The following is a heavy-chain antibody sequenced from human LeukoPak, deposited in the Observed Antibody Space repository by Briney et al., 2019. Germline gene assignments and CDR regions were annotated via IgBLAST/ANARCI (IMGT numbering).Heavy chain of an antibody. D-gene: IGHD6-13*01. CDR1: GFTFSSYA. J-gene: IGHJ4*02. CDR2: ISGSGGST. Sequence: GGSLRLSCAASGFTFSSYAMSWVRQAPGKGLEWVSAISGSGGSTYDADSVKGRFTISRDNSKNTLYLQMNGLRAEDTAVYYCAKGPYSSSWSDYWGQGTLVTVSS. V-gene: IGHV3-23*01. CDR3: AKGPYSSSWSDY.